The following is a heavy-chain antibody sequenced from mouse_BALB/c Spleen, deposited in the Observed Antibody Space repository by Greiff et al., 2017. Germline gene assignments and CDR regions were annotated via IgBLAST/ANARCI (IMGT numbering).Heavy chain of an antibody. CDR3: TRGRGSSSWFAY. V-gene: IGHV1S81*02. Sequence: VQLQQSGAELVKPGASVKLSCKASGYTFTSYYMYWVKQRPGQGLEWIGGINPSNGGTNFNEKFKSKATLTVDKSSSTAYMQLSSLTSEDSAVYYCTRGRGSSSWFAYWGQGTLVTVSA. CDR2: INPSNGGT. CDR1: GYTFTSYY. J-gene: IGHJ3*01. D-gene: IGHD1-1*01.